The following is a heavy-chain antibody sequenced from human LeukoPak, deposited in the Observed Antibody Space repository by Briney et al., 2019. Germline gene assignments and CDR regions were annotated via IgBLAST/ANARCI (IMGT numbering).Heavy chain of an antibody. CDR1: GYTFTNYY. J-gene: IGHJ4*02. V-gene: IGHV1-46*01. CDR3: ARVASYDSSAYYGY. Sequence: ASVKVSCKASGYTFTNYYMHWVRQAPGQGLEWMGIINPSGGSTRYAQKFQGRVTMTRDTSTNTVYMELISLRSEDTAMYYCARVASYDSSAYYGYWGQGTLVTVSS. CDR2: INPSGGST. D-gene: IGHD3-22*01.